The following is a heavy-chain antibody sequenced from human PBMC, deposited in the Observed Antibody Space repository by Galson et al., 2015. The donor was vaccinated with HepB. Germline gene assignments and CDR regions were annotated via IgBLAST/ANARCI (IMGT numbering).Heavy chain of an antibody. D-gene: IGHD3-10*01. V-gene: IGHV4-59*01. Sequence: SETLSLTCTVSGGSISSYYWSWIRQPPGKGLEWIGYIYYSGSTNYNPSLKSRVTISVDTSKNQFSLKLSSVTAADTAVYYCARDRPYGSGSYPIWYFDLWGRGTLVTVSS. CDR1: GGSISSYY. CDR3: ARDRPYGSGSYPIWYFDL. J-gene: IGHJ2*01. CDR2: IYYSGST.